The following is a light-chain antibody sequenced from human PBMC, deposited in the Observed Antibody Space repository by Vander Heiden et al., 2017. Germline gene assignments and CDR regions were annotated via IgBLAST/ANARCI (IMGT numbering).Light chain of an antibody. Sequence: QSALTQPASVSGSPGQSIPIYCTGTSSDVGGYNYVSWYQQHPGKAPKLMIYEVSNRPSGVSNRFSGSKSGNTASLTISGLQAEDEADYYCSSYTSSSTLNVFGTGTKVTVL. CDR2: EVS. V-gene: IGLV2-14*01. CDR1: SSDVGGYNY. J-gene: IGLJ1*01. CDR3: SSYTSSSTLNV.